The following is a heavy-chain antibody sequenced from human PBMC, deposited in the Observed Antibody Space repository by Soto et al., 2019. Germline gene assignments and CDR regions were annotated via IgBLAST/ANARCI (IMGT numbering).Heavy chain of an antibody. D-gene: IGHD3-22*01. CDR1: GGTFSNYA. CDR3: TRAGEHDSNEYYYAY. CDR2: IIPMLGTA. V-gene: IGHV1-69*01. J-gene: IGHJ4*02. Sequence: QVQLVQSGAEVKKPGASVKVSCKASGGTFSNYAISWVRQAPGQGLEWMGVIIPMLGTANYAQKFKGRVTITADEATRTAYMEVRSLSSKDTTLYYCTRAGEHDSNEYYYAYWGQGTLIIVSS.